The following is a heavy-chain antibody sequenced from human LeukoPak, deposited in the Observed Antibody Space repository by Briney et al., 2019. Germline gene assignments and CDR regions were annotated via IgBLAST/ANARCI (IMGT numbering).Heavy chain of an antibody. V-gene: IGHV4-31*03. CDR3: ARGPLLPLGYYDMDV. CDR1: GGSISSGGYY. D-gene: IGHD2-15*01. J-gene: IGHJ6*02. Sequence: PSETLSLTCTVSGGSISSGGYYWSWIRQHPGKGLEWIGYIYYSGSTYYNPSLKSRVTISVDTSKNQFSLKLSSVTAADTAVYYCARGPLLPLGYYDMDVWGQGTTVTVSS. CDR2: IYYSGST.